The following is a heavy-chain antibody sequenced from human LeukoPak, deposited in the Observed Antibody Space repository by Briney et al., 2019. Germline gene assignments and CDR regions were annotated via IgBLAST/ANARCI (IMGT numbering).Heavy chain of an antibody. D-gene: IGHD6-6*01. J-gene: IGHJ4*02. CDR1: GGSISSYA. CDR3: ARATPSADVDY. Sequence: PSETLSLTCTVSGGSISSYAWSWIRQPPGKGLEWFGYIYYSGSTDYNPSLKSRVTISLDTAPNKFCMYMSSVCDAHTAVYDCARATPSADVDYWGQGSLVTVSS. V-gene: IGHV4-59*01. CDR2: IYYSGST.